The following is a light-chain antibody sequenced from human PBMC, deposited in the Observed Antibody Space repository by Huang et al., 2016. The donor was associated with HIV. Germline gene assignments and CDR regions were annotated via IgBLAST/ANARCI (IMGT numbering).Light chain of an antibody. Sequence: EIVLTQSPATLSLSPGERATLSCRACQSVRSSLTWYQPKPGQAPRLLIYDASNRATGIPAMFSGSGSGTDFTLTISSLEPEDFAVYYCQQRSNWHFTFGPGTKVDIK. V-gene: IGKV3-11*01. CDR1: QSVRSS. CDR2: DAS. J-gene: IGKJ3*01. CDR3: QQRSNWHFT.